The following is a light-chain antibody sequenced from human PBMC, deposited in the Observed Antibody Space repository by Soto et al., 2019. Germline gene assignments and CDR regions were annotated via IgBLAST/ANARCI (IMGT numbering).Light chain of an antibody. CDR3: QQYNNWPVT. Sequence: EIEMTQSPATLSVSPGERATLSCRASQSVSSNLAWYQQKPGQAPRLLIYGASTRATGIPARFSGSGSGTEFTLTISSLQSEDFAVYYCQQYNNWPVTFGGGTKVEIK. V-gene: IGKV3-15*01. CDR2: GAS. CDR1: QSVSSN. J-gene: IGKJ4*01.